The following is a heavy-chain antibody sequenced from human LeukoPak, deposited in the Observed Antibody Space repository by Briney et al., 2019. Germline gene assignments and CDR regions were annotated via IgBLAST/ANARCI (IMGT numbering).Heavy chain of an antibody. CDR3: AREGTTGYFDY. Sequence: ASVKVSCKASGYTFTGYYMHWVRQAPGQGLEWMGGIIPIFGTANYAQKFQGRVTITADESTSTAYMELSSLRSEDTAVYYCAREGTTGYFDYWGQGTLVTVSS. D-gene: IGHD1-1*01. CDR1: GYTFTGYY. J-gene: IGHJ4*02. CDR2: IIPIFGTA. V-gene: IGHV1-69*13.